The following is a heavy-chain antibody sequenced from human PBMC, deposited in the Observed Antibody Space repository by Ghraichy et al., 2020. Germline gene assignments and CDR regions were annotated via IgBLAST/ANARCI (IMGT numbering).Heavy chain of an antibody. CDR1: GDSFDSTSDL. Sequence: SETLSLTCTVSGDSFDSTSDLWGWMRRPPGRGLEWLGSMQHNDVRPYYNPSLKSRLTISVDATKTRFSLNLTSVTAADTAIYYCAKHRSNVPYYGIDVWGQGATVIVSS. J-gene: IGHJ6*02. CDR3: AKHRSNVPYYGIDV. V-gene: IGHV4-39*01. CDR2: MQHNDVRP. D-gene: IGHD4-11*01.